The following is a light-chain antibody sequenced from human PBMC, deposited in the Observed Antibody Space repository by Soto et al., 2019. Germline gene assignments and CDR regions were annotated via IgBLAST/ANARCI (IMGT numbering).Light chain of an antibody. V-gene: IGKV3-20*01. Sequence: EIVVTQSPGTLSLSPGERATLSCRASQSVSSSYLAWYQQKPGQAPRLRIYGASSRATGITDRFSGSGSGTDFTLTISRLEPEESAVYYCQQFGNSPYTFGQGTRLEIK. CDR2: GAS. CDR1: QSVSSSY. CDR3: QQFGNSPYT. J-gene: IGKJ2*01.